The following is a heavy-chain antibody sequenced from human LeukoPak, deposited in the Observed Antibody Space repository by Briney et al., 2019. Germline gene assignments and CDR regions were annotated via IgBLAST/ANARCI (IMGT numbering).Heavy chain of an antibody. J-gene: IGHJ6*03. D-gene: IGHD3-10*01. CDR3: ARVGGYYYYYMDV. V-gene: IGHV4-59*11. Sequence: SETLSLTCTVSGGSISSHYWSWIRQPPGKGREWSGYIYYSGSTNYNPSFKSRVTISVDRSKNQSSLKLSSVTAADTAVYYCARVGGYYYYYMDVWGKGPTLTVPS. CDR1: GGSISSHY. CDR2: IYYSGST.